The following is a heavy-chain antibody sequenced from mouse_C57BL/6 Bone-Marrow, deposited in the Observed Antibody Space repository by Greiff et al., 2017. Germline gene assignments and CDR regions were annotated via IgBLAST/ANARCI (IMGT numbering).Heavy chain of an antibody. CDR3: ANYGNQYYYARDY. V-gene: IGHV1-7*01. D-gene: IGHD2-1*01. Sequence: QVQLQQSGAELAKPGASVKLSCKASGYTFTSYWMHWVKQRPGQGLEWIGYINPSSGYTKYNQKFKDKATLPADKSSSTAYMQLSSLTYEDSAVYYCANYGNQYYYARDYGGQGTSVTGS. CDR1: GYTFTSYW. J-gene: IGHJ4*01. CDR2: INPSSGYT.